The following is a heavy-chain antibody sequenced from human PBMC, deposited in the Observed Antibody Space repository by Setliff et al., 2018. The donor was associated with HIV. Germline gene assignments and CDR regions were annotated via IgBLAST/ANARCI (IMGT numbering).Heavy chain of an antibody. V-gene: IGHV1-8*02. Sequence: GASVKVSCKASGYTFTSYHMYWVRQAPGQGLEWMGWMNPYSGNTGYAQKFRGRITMTRDTSRGTAHMELRSLRSDDTAVYFCARDHTPPPNYDFWSGQIDLRNIFYYMDVWGTGSPVTVSS. D-gene: IGHD3-3*01. CDR3: ARDHTPPPNYDFWSGQIDLRNIFYYMDV. J-gene: IGHJ6*03. CDR1: GYTFTSYH. CDR2: MNPYSGNT.